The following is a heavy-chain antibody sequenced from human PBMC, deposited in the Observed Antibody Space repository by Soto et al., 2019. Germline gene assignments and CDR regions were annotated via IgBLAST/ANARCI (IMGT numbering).Heavy chain of an antibody. D-gene: IGHD3-10*01. CDR2: INPKVGDT. Sequence: QVQLVQSGAEVKEPGDSVRVSCEASGYTFTAYYIHWVRQAPGQGLERMGWINPKVGDTTYAQDFQGRVSMTRDMSISTVYMELSRLTSDDTAIYYCARNMDYYYGPGSGNGHGFWGQGTTVTVFS. CDR3: ARNMDYYYGPGSGNGHGF. CDR1: GYTFTAYY. J-gene: IGHJ6*02. V-gene: IGHV1-2*02.